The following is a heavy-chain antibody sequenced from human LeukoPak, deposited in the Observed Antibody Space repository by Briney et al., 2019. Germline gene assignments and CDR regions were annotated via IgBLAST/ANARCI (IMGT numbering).Heavy chain of an antibody. CDR3: AKDGSVPAAMQVGSNWFDP. D-gene: IGHD2-2*01. Sequence: TGGSLRLSCAASGFTFSSYAMSWVRQAPGKGLEWVSAISGSGGSTYYADSVKGRFTISRDNSKNTLYLQMNSLRAEDTAVYYCAKDGSVPAAMQVGSNWFDPWGQGTLVTVSS. CDR2: ISGSGGST. V-gene: IGHV3-23*01. J-gene: IGHJ5*02. CDR1: GFTFSSYA.